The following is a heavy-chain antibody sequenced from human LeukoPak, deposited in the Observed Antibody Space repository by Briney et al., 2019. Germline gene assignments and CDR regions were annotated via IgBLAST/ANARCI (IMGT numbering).Heavy chain of an antibody. Sequence: PGGSLRLSCAASGFTFSSYSMNWVRQAPGKGLEWVSYISGSSSAIYYADSVKGRFTISRDNAKNSLYLQMDSLRDEDTAVYFCARLFGYCSSTSCPEAAIWGQGTMVTVSS. CDR3: ARLFGYCSSTSCPEAAI. CDR2: ISGSSSAI. CDR1: GFTFSSYS. V-gene: IGHV3-48*02. D-gene: IGHD2-2*03. J-gene: IGHJ3*02.